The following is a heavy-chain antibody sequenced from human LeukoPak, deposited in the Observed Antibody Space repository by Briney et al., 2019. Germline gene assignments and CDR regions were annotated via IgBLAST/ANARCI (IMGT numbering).Heavy chain of an antibody. CDR3: AKDTGVGDSFDY. V-gene: IGHV3-30*02. Sequence: GGSLRLSSASSGFTFSSYGMHWVRRAPGKGLEWVAFIRYDGSYKYYADSVRGRFSISRDNSKSTVYLQMNSLRPEDTAVYYCAKDTGVGDSFDYWGQGTLVSVSS. CDR2: IRYDGSYK. D-gene: IGHD3-10*01. CDR1: GFTFSSYG. J-gene: IGHJ4*02.